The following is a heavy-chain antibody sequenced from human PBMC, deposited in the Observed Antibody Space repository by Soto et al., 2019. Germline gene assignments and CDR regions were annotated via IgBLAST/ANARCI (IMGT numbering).Heavy chain of an antibody. CDR2: SYYSGNT. V-gene: IGHV4-39*01. CDR3: VRQGFGALHCLVDV. Sequence: SETLSLTCTLSGHSISGSSSDWGWLRHQPGKGLEWIGNSYYSGNTYYNPSLKSRVTISVDTSNNQFSLKLSSVTAADTAVYYCVRQGFGALHCLVDVWGQGTTVTVSS. J-gene: IGHJ6*02. CDR1: GHSISGSSSD. D-gene: IGHD3-10*01.